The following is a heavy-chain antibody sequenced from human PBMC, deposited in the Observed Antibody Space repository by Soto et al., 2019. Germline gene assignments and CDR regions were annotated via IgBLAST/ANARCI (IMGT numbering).Heavy chain of an antibody. CDR2: INHSGST. CDR3: ARTYIAVAGTGDYFGY. Sequence: PSETLSLTCAVYGGSFSGYYWSWIRQPPGKGLEWIGEINHSGSTNYNPSLKSRVTISVDTSKNQFSLKLSSVTAADTAVYYCARTYIAVAGTGDYFGYWGQGTLVTVSS. V-gene: IGHV4-34*01. D-gene: IGHD6-19*01. CDR1: GGSFSGYY. J-gene: IGHJ4*02.